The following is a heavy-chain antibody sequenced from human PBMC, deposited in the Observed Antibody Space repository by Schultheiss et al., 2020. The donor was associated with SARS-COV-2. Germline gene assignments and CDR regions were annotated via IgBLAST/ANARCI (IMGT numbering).Heavy chain of an antibody. CDR2: IYPGDSDT. Sequence: GGSLRLSCKGSGYSFTSYWIGWVRQMPGKGLEWMGIIYPGDSDTRYTPSFQGQFTISADNSISTAYLQWSSLKAADTAMYYCARYDILWTGAYYYYMDVWGKGTTVTVSS. CDR3: ARYDILWTGAYYYYMDV. J-gene: IGHJ6*03. V-gene: IGHV5-51*01. CDR1: GYSFTSYW. D-gene: IGHD3/OR15-3a*01.